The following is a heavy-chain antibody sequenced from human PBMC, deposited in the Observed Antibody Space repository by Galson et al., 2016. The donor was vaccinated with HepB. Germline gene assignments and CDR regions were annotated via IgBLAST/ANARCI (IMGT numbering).Heavy chain of an antibody. CDR1: GYDFTSYA. D-gene: IGHD3-3*01. CDR3: ASDLRFLD. J-gene: IGHJ4*02. V-gene: IGHV1-3*01. Sequence: SVKVSCKASGYDFTSYAMHWVRQAPGQRLEWMGWINPGNGNTKYSQKFQGRVTITTDTPASTAYIELSGLTSEDTAVYYCASDLRFLDWGRGTLVTGSS. CDR2: INPGNGNT.